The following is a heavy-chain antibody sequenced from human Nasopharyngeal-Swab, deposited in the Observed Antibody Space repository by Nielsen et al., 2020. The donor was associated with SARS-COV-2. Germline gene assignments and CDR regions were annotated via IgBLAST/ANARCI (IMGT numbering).Heavy chain of an antibody. V-gene: IGHV3-13*01. D-gene: IGHD3-3*01. CDR3: ASGMVLEWLPTYWYFDL. CDR1: GFTFSSYD. J-gene: IGHJ2*01. Sequence: GESLKISCAASGFTFSSYDMHWVRQATGKGLEWVSAIGTAGDTYCPGSVKGRFTISRENAKNSLYLQMNSLRAEDTAVYYCASGMVLEWLPTYWYFDLWGRGTLVTVSS. CDR2: IGTAGDT.